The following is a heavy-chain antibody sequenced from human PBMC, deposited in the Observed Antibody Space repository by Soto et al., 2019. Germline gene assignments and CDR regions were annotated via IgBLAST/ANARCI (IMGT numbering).Heavy chain of an antibody. Sequence: GGSLRLSCAASGFVFSNYWMHWVRQVPGKGLVWVSRINYDGDIRNYTDSVKGRFTLSRDNARGTLHLQMNSLSAEDTAVYYCARSTNGSFDYWGQGTLVTVPS. V-gene: IGHV3-74*01. CDR3: ARSTNGSFDY. CDR1: GFVFSNYW. J-gene: IGHJ4*02. D-gene: IGHD2-8*01. CDR2: INYDGDIR.